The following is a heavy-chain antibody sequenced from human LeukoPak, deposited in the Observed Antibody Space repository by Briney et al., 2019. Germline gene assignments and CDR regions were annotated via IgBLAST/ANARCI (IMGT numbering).Heavy chain of an antibody. D-gene: IGHD3-22*01. CDR2: ISYDGSNK. CDR1: GFTFSNYG. V-gene: IGHV3-30*18. Sequence: GGSLRLSYAASGFTFSNYGMHWVRQAPGKGLEWVAVISYDGSNKYYADSVKGRFTISRDNSKNTLYLQVNSLRAEDTAVYYCAKDRYYDSSGYPYYYGMDVWGQGTTVTVSS. CDR3: AKDRYYDSSGYPYYYGMDV. J-gene: IGHJ6*02.